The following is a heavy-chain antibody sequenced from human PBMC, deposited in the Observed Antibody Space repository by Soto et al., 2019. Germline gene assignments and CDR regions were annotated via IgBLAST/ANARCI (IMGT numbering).Heavy chain of an antibody. CDR3: AKDKGLRRSSYFGD. V-gene: IGHV3-23*01. CDR2: ISGSGDGT. J-gene: IGHJ4*02. CDR1: GFSFNNYA. D-gene: IGHD3-10*01. Sequence: EVQLRQSGGGVVQPGGSLRLSCVASGFSFNNYAMTWVRQAPGKGLEWVSGISGSGDGTYYADSVKDRFSVSRDKSTSTVHLQMSSRRVEDTAVYYCAKDKGLRRSSYFGDWGQGALVIVSS.